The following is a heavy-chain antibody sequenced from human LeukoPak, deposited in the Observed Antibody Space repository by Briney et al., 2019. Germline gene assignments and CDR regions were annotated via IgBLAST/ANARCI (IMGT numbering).Heavy chain of an antibody. CDR1: GYTFTSYG. CDR2: ISAYNGNT. J-gene: IGHJ5*02. CDR3: ARYCSGGSCYPDDWFDP. V-gene: IGHV1-18*04. Sequence: ASVKVSCKASGYTFTSYGISWVRQAPGQGLEWMGWISAYNGNTNYAQKLQGRVTMPTDTSTSTAYMELRSLRSDDTAVYYCARYCSGGSCYPDDWFDPWGQGTLVTVSS. D-gene: IGHD2-15*01.